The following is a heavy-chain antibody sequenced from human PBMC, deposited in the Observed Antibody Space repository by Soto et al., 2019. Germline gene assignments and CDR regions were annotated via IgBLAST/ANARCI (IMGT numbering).Heavy chain of an antibody. CDR2: ISWDAYST. CDR1: GFTFHDYS. J-gene: IGHJ6*02. Sequence: GSLRLSCAASGFTFHDYSMHWVRQAPGKGLEWVSLISWDAYSTYYADSVKGRFTISRDNSKNSLYLQMNSLRTEDTALYYCAKDRDCSSTSCPYYYYYAMNVWGQGTTVTVSS. D-gene: IGHD2-2*01. CDR3: AKDRDCSSTSCPYYYYYAMNV. V-gene: IGHV3-43*01.